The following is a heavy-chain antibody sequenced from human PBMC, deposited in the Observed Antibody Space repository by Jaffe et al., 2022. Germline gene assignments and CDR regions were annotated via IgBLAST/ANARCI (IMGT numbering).Heavy chain of an antibody. V-gene: IGHV1-18*01. D-gene: IGHD3-9*01. CDR3: ARDGPTYYDILTGYYLGWRGDAFDI. CDR1: GYTFTSYG. CDR2: ISAYNGNT. J-gene: IGHJ3*02. Sequence: QVQLVQSGAEVKKPGASVKVSCKASGYTFTSYGISWVRQAPGQGLEWMGWISAYNGNTNYAQKLQGRVTMTTDTSTSTAYMELRSLRSDDTAVYYCARDGPTYYDILTGYYLGWRGDAFDIWGQGTMVTVSS.